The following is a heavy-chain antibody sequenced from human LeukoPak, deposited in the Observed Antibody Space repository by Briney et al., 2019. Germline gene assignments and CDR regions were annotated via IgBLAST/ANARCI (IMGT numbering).Heavy chain of an antibody. V-gene: IGHV4-34*01. CDR3: ARLSLGQQLVQPFDY. D-gene: IGHD6-13*01. CDR1: GGSFSGYY. Sequence: SETLSLTCAVYGGSFSGYYWSWIRQPPGKGLEWIGEINHSGSTNYNPSLKSRVTISVDTSKNQFSLKLSSVTAADTAVYYCARLSLGQQLVQPFDYWGQGTLVTVSS. CDR2: INHSGST. J-gene: IGHJ4*02.